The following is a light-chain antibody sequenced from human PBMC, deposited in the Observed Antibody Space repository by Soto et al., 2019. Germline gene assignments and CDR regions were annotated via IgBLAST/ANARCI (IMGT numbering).Light chain of an antibody. Sequence: DIVMTQSPDSVAVSLGERATINCKPSRSVLYSPNNKNYLAWYQQKPGRPPKLLIYWASTRESGVPDRFSGSGSGTDFTLTISSFELADVAAFYYQHYLTAPQTFGQGINVEIK. CDR2: WAS. CDR3: QHYLTAPQT. V-gene: IGKV4-1*01. CDR1: RSVLYSPNNKNY. J-gene: IGKJ1*01.